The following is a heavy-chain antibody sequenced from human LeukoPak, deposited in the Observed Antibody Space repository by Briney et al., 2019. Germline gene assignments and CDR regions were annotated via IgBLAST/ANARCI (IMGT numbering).Heavy chain of an antibody. D-gene: IGHD3-16*01. Sequence: GGSLRLSCAASGFTFSNNAMSWVRQAPGKGLEWVSATSTSGGSAYYADSVKGRFTISRDNSKNTLYLQMNSLRAEDTAVYYCAKDIWGILPSSDSSDYWGQGTLVTVSS. V-gene: IGHV3-23*01. CDR2: TSTSGGSA. CDR3: AKDIWGILPSSDSSDY. J-gene: IGHJ4*02. CDR1: GFTFSNNA.